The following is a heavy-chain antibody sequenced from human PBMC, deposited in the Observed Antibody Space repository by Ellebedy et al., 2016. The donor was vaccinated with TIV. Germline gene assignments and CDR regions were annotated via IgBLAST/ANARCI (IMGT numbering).Heavy chain of an antibody. CDR1: GGSLSDNY. J-gene: IGHJ3*01. Sequence: SETLSLTCAVSGGSLSDNYWTWIRQAPGKGLEWIGYLYYTGSTNYNPSLKSRVTISVNTPRNQFSLKLSSVTTAGTAVYYCVSSASMDAFDLWGQGTMVTVSS. CDR2: LYYTGST. D-gene: IGHD3-16*01. V-gene: IGHV4-59*01. CDR3: VSSASMDAFDL.